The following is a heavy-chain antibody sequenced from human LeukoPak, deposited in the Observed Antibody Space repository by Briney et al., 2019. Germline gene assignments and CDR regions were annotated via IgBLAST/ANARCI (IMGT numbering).Heavy chain of an antibody. CDR1: GFNFSGAA. CDR2: IRSKTNSYVT. CDR3: FVAEVGY. V-gene: IGHV3-73*01. D-gene: IGHD6-19*01. J-gene: IGHJ4*02. Sequence: GGSLRLSCAASGFNFSGAAMHWARQAPGRGLEWVGRIRSKTNSYVTTFAASVQGRLTISRDDAINTVYLHMNSLKAEDTAVYYCFVAEVGYWGQGTLVAVSS.